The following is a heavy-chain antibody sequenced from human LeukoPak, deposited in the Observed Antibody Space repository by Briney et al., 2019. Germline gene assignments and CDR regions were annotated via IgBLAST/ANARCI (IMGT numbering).Heavy chain of an antibody. J-gene: IGHJ6*02. CDR2: ISYDGSNK. CDR1: GFTFSSYG. CDR3: ARDRHLVDSSSWYSYYYGMDV. V-gene: IGHV3-30*03. Sequence: PGGSLRLSCAASGFTFSSYGMHWVRQAPGKGLEWVAVISYDGSNKYYADSVKGRFTISRDNSKNTLYLQMNSLRAEDTAVYYCARDRHLVDSSSWYSYYYGMDVWGQGTTVTVSS. D-gene: IGHD6-13*01.